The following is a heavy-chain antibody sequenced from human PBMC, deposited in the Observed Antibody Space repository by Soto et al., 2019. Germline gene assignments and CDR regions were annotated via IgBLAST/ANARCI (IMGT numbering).Heavy chain of an antibody. D-gene: IGHD2-15*01. CDR3: ARSQRRRLPLKYNWFDP. CDR1: GGTFSSYA. Sequence: SVKVSCKASGGTFSSYAISWVRQAPGQGLEWMGGIIPIFGTANYAQKFQGRVTITADKSTSTAYMELSSLRSEDTAVYYCARSQRRRLPLKYNWFDPWGQGTLVTVS. V-gene: IGHV1-69*06. CDR2: IIPIFGTA. J-gene: IGHJ5*02.